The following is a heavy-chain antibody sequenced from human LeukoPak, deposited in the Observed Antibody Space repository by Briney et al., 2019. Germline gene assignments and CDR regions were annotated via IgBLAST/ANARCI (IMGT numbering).Heavy chain of an antibody. V-gene: IGHV3-23*01. CDR2: ISGNGVNT. J-gene: IGHJ6*02. Sequence: GGSLRLSCAASGFTFSSYGMNWVRQAPGKGLEWVSSISGNGVNTYYADSVKGRFTISRDNSKNTLSLQMNSLRAEDTAVYFCAKVNWNYVAYYYGMDVWGQGTTVTVSS. CDR3: AKVNWNYVAYYYGMDV. CDR1: GFTFSSYG. D-gene: IGHD1-7*01.